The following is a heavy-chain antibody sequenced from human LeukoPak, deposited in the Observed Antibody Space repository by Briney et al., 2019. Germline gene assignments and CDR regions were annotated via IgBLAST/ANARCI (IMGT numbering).Heavy chain of an antibody. J-gene: IGHJ3*02. CDR2: IYTSGST. D-gene: IGHD3-22*01. CDR1: GGSISSYY. Sequence: PSETLSLTCTVSGGSISSYYWSWIRQPAGKGLEWIGRIYTSGSTNYNPSLKSRVTMSVDTSKNQFSLKLSSVTAADTAVYYCARGGGSWYYDSSGHDAFDIWGQETMVTVSS. V-gene: IGHV4-4*07. CDR3: ARGGGSWYYDSSGHDAFDI.